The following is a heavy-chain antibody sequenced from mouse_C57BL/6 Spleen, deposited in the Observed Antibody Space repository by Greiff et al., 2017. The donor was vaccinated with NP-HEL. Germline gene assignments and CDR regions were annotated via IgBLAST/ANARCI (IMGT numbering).Heavy chain of an antibody. V-gene: IGHV1-7*01. Sequence: QVQLQQSGAELAKPGASVKLSCKASGYTFTSYWMHWVKQRPGQGLEWIGYINPSSGYPKYNQKFKDKATLTADKSSSTAYMQLSSLTYEDSAVYYCARNYYGSSYRWYFDVWGTGTTVTVSS. J-gene: IGHJ1*03. CDR1: GYTFTSYW. CDR3: ARNYYGSSYRWYFDV. CDR2: INPSSGYP. D-gene: IGHD1-1*01.